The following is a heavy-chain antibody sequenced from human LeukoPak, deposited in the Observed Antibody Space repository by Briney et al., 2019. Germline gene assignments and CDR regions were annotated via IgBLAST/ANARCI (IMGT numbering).Heavy chain of an antibody. J-gene: IGHJ6*04. CDR2: IYYSGST. CDR1: GGSISSGDYY. CDR3: ARDFWSGYYPLDV. D-gene: IGHD3-3*01. V-gene: IGHV4-30-4*08. Sequence: SQTLSPTCTVSGGSISSGDYYWSWIRQPPGKGLEWIGYIYYSGSTYYNPSLKSRVTISVDTSKNQFSLKLSSVTAADTAVYYCARDFWSGYYPLDVWGKGTTVTVSS.